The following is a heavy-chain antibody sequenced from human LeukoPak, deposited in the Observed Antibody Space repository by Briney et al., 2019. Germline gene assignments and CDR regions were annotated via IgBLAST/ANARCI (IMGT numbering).Heavy chain of an antibody. CDR1: GFTFSNYA. CDR3: ARDRSDDFDY. V-gene: IGHV3-30-3*01. CDR2: ISYDGSNK. Sequence: GGSLRLSCAASGFTFSNYAMSWVRQAPGKGLEWVAVISYDGSNKYYADSVKGRFTISRDNSKNTLYLQMNSLRAEDTAVYYCARDRSDDFDYWGQGTLVTVSS. J-gene: IGHJ4*02.